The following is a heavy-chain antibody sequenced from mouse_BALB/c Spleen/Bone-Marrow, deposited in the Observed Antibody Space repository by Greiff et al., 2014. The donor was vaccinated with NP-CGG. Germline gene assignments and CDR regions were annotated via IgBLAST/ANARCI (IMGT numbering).Heavy chain of an antibody. CDR1: GFTFSSYA. V-gene: IGHV5-9-1*01. CDR3: ARQDYYGSSPHWYFDV. D-gene: IGHD1-1*01. Sequence: EVMLVESGGGLVKPGVSLKLSCAASGFTFSSYAMSWVRQTPEKRLEWVATISSGGSYTYYADSVKGRFTISRDTAKNTLYLQMSSLRSEDTAMYYCARQDYYGSSPHWYFDVWGAGTTVTVSS. CDR2: ISSGGSYT. J-gene: IGHJ1*01.